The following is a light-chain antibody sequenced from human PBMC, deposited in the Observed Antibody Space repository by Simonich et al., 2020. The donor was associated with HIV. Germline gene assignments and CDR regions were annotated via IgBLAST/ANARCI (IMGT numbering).Light chain of an antibody. Sequence: SYVLTQPPSVSVAPGKTARITCGVNKIGSKSVHWYQQKTGQAPVLVVYEDSDRPSGIPERFSGSKSGNTATLTISRVEAGDEAYYYCQVWDSSSDLWVFGGGTKLTVL. CDR1: KIGSKS. CDR3: QVWDSSSDLWV. J-gene: IGLJ3*02. V-gene: IGLV3-21*03. CDR2: EDS.